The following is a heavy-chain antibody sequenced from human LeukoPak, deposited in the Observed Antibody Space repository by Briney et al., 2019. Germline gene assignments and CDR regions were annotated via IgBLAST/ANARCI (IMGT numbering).Heavy chain of an antibody. V-gene: IGHV4-34*01. Sequence: PSETLSLTCAVYGGSFSGYYWSWIRQPPGKGLEWIREINHSGSTNYNPSLKSRFTISVDTSKNQFSLKLSSVTAADTAVYYCARGRTRITMVRGVVNFDYWGQGTLVTVSS. CDR2: INHSGST. J-gene: IGHJ4*02. CDR3: ARGRTRITMVRGVVNFDY. CDR1: GGSFSGYY. D-gene: IGHD3-10*01.